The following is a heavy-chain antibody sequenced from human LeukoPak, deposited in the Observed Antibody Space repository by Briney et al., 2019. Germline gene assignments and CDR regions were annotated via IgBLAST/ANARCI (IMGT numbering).Heavy chain of an antibody. V-gene: IGHV1-2*04. CDR1: ENTFTNYY. Sequence: ASVKVSCKASENTFTNYYMHWVRQAPGQGLEWMGWINPNSGGTNYAQKFQGWVTMTRDTSVSTAYMELSRLRSDDTAVYYCARGRGYSGYDLGFWGQGTLVTVSS. CDR2: INPNSGGT. D-gene: IGHD5-12*01. CDR3: ARGRGYSGYDLGF. J-gene: IGHJ4*02.